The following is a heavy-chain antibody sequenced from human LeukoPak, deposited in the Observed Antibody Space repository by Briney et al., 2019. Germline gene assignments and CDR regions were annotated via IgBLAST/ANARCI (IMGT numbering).Heavy chain of an antibody. J-gene: IGHJ4*02. D-gene: IGHD5-18*01. CDR2: ISGSGGST. Sequence: PGGSLRLSCAASGFTFSSYAMSWVRQAPGKGLEWVSAISGSGGSTYYADSVKGRFTISRDNSKNTLYLQMNSLRAEDTAVYYCAIDGSWIQLWLPNYWGQGTLVTVSS. V-gene: IGHV3-23*01. CDR1: GFTFSSYA. CDR3: AIDGSWIQLWLPNY.